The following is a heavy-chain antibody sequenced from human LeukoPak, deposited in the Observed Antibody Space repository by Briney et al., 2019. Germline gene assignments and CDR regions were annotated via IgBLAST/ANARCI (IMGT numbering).Heavy chain of an antibody. D-gene: IGHD2-15*01. CDR2: IYTSGST. J-gene: IGHJ6*02. V-gene: IGHV4-4*07. CDR1: GGSISSYY. Sequence: ASETLSLTCTVSGGSISSYYWSWIRQPAGKGLEWIGRIYTSGSTNYNPSLKSRVTMSVDTSKNQLSLKLSSVTAADTAVYYCAACSGGSCYVNGMDVWGQGTTVTVSS. CDR3: AACSGGSCYVNGMDV.